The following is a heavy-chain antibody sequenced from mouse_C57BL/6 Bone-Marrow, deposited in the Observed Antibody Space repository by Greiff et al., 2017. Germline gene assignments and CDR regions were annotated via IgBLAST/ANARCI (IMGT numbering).Heavy chain of an antibody. V-gene: IGHV1-81*01. Sequence: VQLQQSGAELARPGASVKLSCKASGYTFPSYGISWVKPRTGPGLEWIGEIYPRSGNTYYNEKFKGTATLTAYKSSSPAYMELRSLTSEDSAVYVCARFAYSRPYWGQGTLVTVSA. J-gene: IGHJ3*01. CDR1: GYTFPSYG. CDR2: IYPRSGNT. CDR3: ARFAYSRPY. D-gene: IGHD2-5*01.